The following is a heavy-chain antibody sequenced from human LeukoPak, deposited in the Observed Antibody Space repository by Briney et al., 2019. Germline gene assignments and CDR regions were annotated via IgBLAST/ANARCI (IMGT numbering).Heavy chain of an antibody. J-gene: IGHJ4*02. CDR3: ARGFYDFWSGWYYFDY. D-gene: IGHD3-3*01. Sequence: SQTLSLTCTVSGGSISSGSYYWSWIRQPAGKGLEWIGRIYTSGSTNYNPSLKSRVTISVDTSKNQFPLKLSSVTAADTAVYYCARGFYDFWSGWYYFDYWGQGTLVTVSS. CDR2: IYTSGST. CDR1: GGSISSGSYY. V-gene: IGHV4-61*02.